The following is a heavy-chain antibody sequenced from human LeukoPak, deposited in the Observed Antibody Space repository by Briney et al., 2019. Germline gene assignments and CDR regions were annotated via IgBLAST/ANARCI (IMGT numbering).Heavy chain of an antibody. CDR2: ISGSGGDS. V-gene: IGHV3-23*01. CDR1: GFTLSSDA. J-gene: IGHJ6*03. Sequence: GGSLRLSCAASGFTLSSDAMSWVRQAPGKGLEWVSGISGSGGDSHYADSVKGRFTISRDNAKNTLYLQMNSLRAEDTAVYYCARNREYLEWLLPRLYYYYYMDVWGKGTTVTVSS. CDR3: ARNREYLEWLLPRLYYYYYMDV. D-gene: IGHD3-3*01.